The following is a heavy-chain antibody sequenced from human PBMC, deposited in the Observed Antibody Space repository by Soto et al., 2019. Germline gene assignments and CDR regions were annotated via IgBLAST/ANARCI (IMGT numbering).Heavy chain of an antibody. CDR1: GFTFNSYV. J-gene: IGHJ4*02. CDR3: ARGRYLDSSDYWVANLPFDH. CDR2: ISRSGRGSA. Sequence: GGSLRLACAASGFTFNSYVMTWVRQAPGEGRGWVSSISRSGRGSAYYADSVKGRFTISRDNSENTLFLQMNNLRDEDTALYYCARGRYLDSSDYWVANLPFDHWGLGTLVTVSS. D-gene: IGHD3-22*01. V-gene: IGHV3-23*01.